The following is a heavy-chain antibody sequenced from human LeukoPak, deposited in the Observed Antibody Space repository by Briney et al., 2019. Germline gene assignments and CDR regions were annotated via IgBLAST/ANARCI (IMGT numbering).Heavy chain of an antibody. CDR3: ARDPVHFYDGSGYYTS. Sequence: SETLSLTCTVSGGSISSNNWWNRVRRPPGKGLEWIGEIYHSGTTNYNPSLKSRVTIAVDKSKNQFSLKLSSVTAADTAVYYCARDPVHFYDGSGYYTSWGQGTLVTVSS. CDR2: IYHSGTT. CDR1: GGSISSNNW. J-gene: IGHJ4*02. D-gene: IGHD3-22*01. V-gene: IGHV4-4*02.